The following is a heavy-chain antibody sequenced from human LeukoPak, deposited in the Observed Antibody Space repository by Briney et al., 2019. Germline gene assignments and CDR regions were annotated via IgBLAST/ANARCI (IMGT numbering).Heavy chain of an antibody. D-gene: IGHD3-3*01. J-gene: IGHJ6*03. V-gene: IGHV3-21*01. CDR1: GFTFSSYS. Sequence: GGSLRLSCAASGFTFSSYSMNWVRQAPGKGLEWVSSISSSSSYIYHADSVKGRFTISRDNAKNSLYLQMNSLRAEDAAVYYCARGAEEYYDFWSGYGLKFYYYYMDVWGKGTTVTVSS. CDR2: ISSSSSYI. CDR3: ARGAEEYYDFWSGYGLKFYYYYMDV.